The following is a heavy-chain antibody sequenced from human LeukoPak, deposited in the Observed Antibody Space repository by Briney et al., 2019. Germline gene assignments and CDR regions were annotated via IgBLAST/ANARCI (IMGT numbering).Heavy chain of an antibody. CDR2: ISSTSSHI. CDR1: GFTFSSFS. V-gene: IGHV3-21*05. D-gene: IGHD4-11*01. J-gene: IGHJ4*02. Sequence: GGSLRLSCAASGFTFSSFSMDWVRQAPGKGLEWVSYISSTSSHIYCADSVKGRFTVSRDNAKDSLYLQMNSLRDEDTAVYYCARDLISGDYTFDYWGQGALVTGSS. CDR3: ARDLISGDYTFDY.